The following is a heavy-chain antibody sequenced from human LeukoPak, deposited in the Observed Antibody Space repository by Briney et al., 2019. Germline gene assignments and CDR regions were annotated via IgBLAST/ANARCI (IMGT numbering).Heavy chain of an antibody. CDR1: GYSFTSYR. CDR3: ATHPGGLQSGFDN. V-gene: IGHV5-51*01. J-gene: IGHJ4*02. Sequence: PGESLKISCKGSGYSFTSYRIGWVRQMPGKGLEYMGIIHPGDSDTRYSPSFQGQVTISVDRTSSTAYIQWSRLKASDTAMYYCATHPGGLQSGFDNWGQGTLVTVSS. D-gene: IGHD5-24*01. CDR2: IHPGDSDT.